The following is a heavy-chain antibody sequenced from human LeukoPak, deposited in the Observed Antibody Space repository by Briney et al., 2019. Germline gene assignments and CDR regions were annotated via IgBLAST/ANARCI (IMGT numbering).Heavy chain of an antibody. CDR1: GFTFTSSA. Sequence: SVKVSCKASGFTFTSSAMQWVRQARGQRLEWIRWIVVGSGNTNYAQKFQERVTITRDMSTSTAYMELSSLRSEDTAVYYCAAGLVGAYDAFDIWGQGTMVTVSS. CDR2: IVVGSGNT. J-gene: IGHJ3*02. D-gene: IGHD1-26*01. V-gene: IGHV1-58*02. CDR3: AAGLVGAYDAFDI.